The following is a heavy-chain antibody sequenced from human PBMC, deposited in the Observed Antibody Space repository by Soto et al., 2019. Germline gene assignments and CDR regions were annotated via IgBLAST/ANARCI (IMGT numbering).Heavy chain of an antibody. D-gene: IGHD1-1*01. CDR1: GFTFSRYE. V-gene: IGHV3-48*03. Sequence: EEQLVESGGGLVHPGGSLRLSCSASGFTFSRYEMNWVRQGPGRGLEWISYISPSDSAAYYADSVKGRFTISRDNAKNTLMLQMNSLRAKDTAVYYCARTLKNQLPPYYYAMDVWGQGTTVNVSS. J-gene: IGHJ6*02. CDR3: ARTLKNQLPPYYYAMDV. CDR2: ISPSDSAA.